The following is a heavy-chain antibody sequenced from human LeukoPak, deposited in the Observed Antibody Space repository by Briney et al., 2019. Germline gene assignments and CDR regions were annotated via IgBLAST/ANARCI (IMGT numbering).Heavy chain of an antibody. CDR3: AEGGYGSGSHYNHDY. CDR2: IIPILGIA. D-gene: IGHD3-10*01. Sequence: SVKVSCKASGGTFSSYAISWVRQAPGRGLEWMGRIIPILGIANYAQKFQGRVTITADKSTSTAYMELSSLRSEDTAVYYCAEGGYGSGSHYNHDYWGQGTLVTVSS. CDR1: GGTFSSYA. V-gene: IGHV1-69*04. J-gene: IGHJ4*02.